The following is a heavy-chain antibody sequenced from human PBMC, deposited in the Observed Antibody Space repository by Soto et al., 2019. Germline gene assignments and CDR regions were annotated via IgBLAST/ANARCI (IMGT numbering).Heavy chain of an antibody. CDR3: ASKRTIDSSSWYFDYYYGMDV. J-gene: IGHJ6*02. CDR1: GYTFTSYD. CDR2: MNPNSGNT. V-gene: IGHV1-8*01. D-gene: IGHD6-13*01. Sequence: ASVKVSCKASGYTFTSYDINWVRQATGQGLEWMGWMNPNSGNTGYAQKFQGRVTMTRNTSISTAYMELSSLRSEDTAVYYCASKRTIDSSSWYFDYYYGMDVWGQGTTVTVSS.